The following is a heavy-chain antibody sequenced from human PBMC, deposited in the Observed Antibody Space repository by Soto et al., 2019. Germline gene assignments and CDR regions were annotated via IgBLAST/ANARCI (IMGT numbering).Heavy chain of an antibody. J-gene: IGHJ4*02. CDR1: GFTFSNYH. Sequence: EVQLVESGGVLAQPGGSLRLSCGASGFTFSNYHMNWVRQAPGKGLEWIAFITTTSGTTQYADSVKGRFTISRDNAKSSLFLQMNSLRDEDTAVYFCARERPGIPFDYWSQGTLVTVSS. CDR2: ITTTSGTT. V-gene: IGHV3-48*02. CDR3: ARERPGIPFDY. D-gene: IGHD5-18*01.